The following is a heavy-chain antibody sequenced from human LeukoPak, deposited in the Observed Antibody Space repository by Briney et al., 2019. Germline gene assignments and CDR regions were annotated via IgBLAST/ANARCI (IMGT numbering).Heavy chain of an antibody. Sequence: GGSLRLSCAAFGFTFNSYWMHWVRQAPGKGLVWVSRINSDGSTTNYADSVKGRFTVSRDNAKNTLFLQMNSLRAEDTAVYYCARVSGYTLVGAFDFWGQGTMVNVSS. D-gene: IGHD1-26*01. CDR2: INSDGSTT. J-gene: IGHJ3*01. V-gene: IGHV3-74*01. CDR1: GFTFNSYW. CDR3: ARVSGYTLVGAFDF.